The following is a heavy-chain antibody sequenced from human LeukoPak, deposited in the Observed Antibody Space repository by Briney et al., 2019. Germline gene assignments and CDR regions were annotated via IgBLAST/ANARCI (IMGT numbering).Heavy chain of an antibody. Sequence: GGTLRLSCAASGFTFSSYGMSWVRQAPGKGLEWVSAISGSGGGTYYADSVKGRFTISRDNSKNTLYMQMNSLRAEDTAVYYCARDRYYGSGSYSPLFDYWGQGTLVTVSS. CDR3: ARDRYYGSGSYSPLFDY. J-gene: IGHJ4*02. V-gene: IGHV3-23*01. CDR1: GFTFSSYG. D-gene: IGHD3-10*01. CDR2: ISGSGGGT.